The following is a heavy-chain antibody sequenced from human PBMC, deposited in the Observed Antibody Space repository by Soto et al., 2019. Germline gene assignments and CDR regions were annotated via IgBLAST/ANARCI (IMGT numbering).Heavy chain of an antibody. J-gene: IGHJ6*01. CDR1: GGSISSGDYY. CDR3: ARSLMAATARGMDV. Sequence: PSESLSLTCTVSGGSISSGDYYWSWIRQPPGKGLEWIGYIYYSGSTYYNPSLKSRVTISVDTSKSQFSLNLSSVTAADTPVYYCARSLMAATARGMDVWGQGTTVTTSS. CDR2: IYYSGST. D-gene: IGHD1-26*01. V-gene: IGHV4-30-4*01.